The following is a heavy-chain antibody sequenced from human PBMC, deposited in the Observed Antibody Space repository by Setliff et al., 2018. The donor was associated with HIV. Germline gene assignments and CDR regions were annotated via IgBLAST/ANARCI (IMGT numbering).Heavy chain of an antibody. CDR2: ISNSGGST. V-gene: IGHV3-23*01. Sequence: PGGSLRLSCAASGFTFSSYAMGWVRQAPGKGLEWVSSISNSGGSTYYVESVKGRFTISRDNAKNSLYLQMNSLRAEDTAVYYCASRSDYWGQGTLVTVSS. CDR1: GFTFSSYA. J-gene: IGHJ4*02. CDR3: ASRSDY.